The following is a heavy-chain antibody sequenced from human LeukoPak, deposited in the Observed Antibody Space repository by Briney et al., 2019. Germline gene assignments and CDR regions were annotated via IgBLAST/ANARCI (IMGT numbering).Heavy chain of an antibody. D-gene: IGHD2-21*02. Sequence: PSETLFPTSAVSGGSISSYYWSWIRPPAGKGLEVFGRIYTSGSTNYNPSLKSRVTMSVDTSKNQFSLKLSSVTAADTAVYYCARDPGPVTEYYFDYWGRGTLVTVSS. CDR1: GGSISSYY. J-gene: IGHJ4*02. CDR2: IYTSGST. CDR3: ARDPGPVTEYYFDY. V-gene: IGHV4-4*07.